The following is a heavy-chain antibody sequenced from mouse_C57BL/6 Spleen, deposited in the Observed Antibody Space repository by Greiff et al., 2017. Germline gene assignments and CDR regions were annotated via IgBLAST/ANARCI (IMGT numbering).Heavy chain of an antibody. J-gene: IGHJ3*01. CDR3: ASGLLRFPSY. CDR2: INPNYGTT. Sequence: EVKLVESGPELVKPGASVKISCKASGYSFTDYNMNWVKQSNGKSLEWIGVINPNYGTTSYNQKFKGKATLTVDQSSSTAYMQLNSLTSEDSAVYYCASGLLRFPSYWGQGTLVTVSA. V-gene: IGHV1-39*01. D-gene: IGHD1-1*01. CDR1: GYSFTDYN.